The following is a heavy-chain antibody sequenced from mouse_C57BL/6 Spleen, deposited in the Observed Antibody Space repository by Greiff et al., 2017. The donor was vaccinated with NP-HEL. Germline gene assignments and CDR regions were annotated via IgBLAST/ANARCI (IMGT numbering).Heavy chain of an antibody. CDR1: GFTFSDYG. CDR3: ARGITTVVATPNWYFDV. CDR2: ISSGSSTI. D-gene: IGHD1-1*01. J-gene: IGHJ1*03. Sequence: EVQLQESGGGLVKPGGSLKLSCAASGFTFSDYGMHWVRQAPEKGLEWVAYISSGSSTIYYADTVKGRFTISRDNAKNTLFLQMTSLRSEDTAMYYCARGITTVVATPNWYFDVWGTGTTVTVSS. V-gene: IGHV5-17*01.